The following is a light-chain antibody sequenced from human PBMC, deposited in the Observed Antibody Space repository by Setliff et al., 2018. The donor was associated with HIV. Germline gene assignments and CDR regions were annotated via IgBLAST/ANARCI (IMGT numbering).Light chain of an antibody. CDR3: ASYAGDGVHDIYG. CDR2: ELS. CDR1: SSDIGSHNH. Sequence: QSVLTQPPSASGSPGQSVAISCTGTSSDIGSHNHVSWYQQYPGKAPKLMIYELSQRPSGVPDRFSGSKSGNTASLTVSGLQAEDEADYYCASYAGDGVHDIYGFGTGTKVTVL. J-gene: IGLJ1*01. V-gene: IGLV2-8*01.